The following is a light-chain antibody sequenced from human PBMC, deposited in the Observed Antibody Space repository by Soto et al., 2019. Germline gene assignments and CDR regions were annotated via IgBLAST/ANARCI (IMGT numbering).Light chain of an antibody. CDR2: GAS. CDR3: QQYGSSPFT. J-gene: IGKJ3*01. V-gene: IGKV3-20*01. CDR1: QSVSSSY. Sequence: EIVLTQSPGTLSLSPGERATLSCRASQSVSSSYLAWYQQKPGQAPRLLIYGASSRATGIPDRFSGSESGTDFTLTISRLEPEDFEVHYCQQYGSSPFTLAPGTKVDIK.